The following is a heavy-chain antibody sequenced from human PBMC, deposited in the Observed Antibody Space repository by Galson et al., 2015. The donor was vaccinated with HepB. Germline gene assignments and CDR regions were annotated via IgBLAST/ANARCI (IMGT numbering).Heavy chain of an antibody. Sequence: SETLSLTCTVSGGSISNYYWSWIRQPPGKGLEWIGNTYYTGSTNYNPSLKSRVTISIDTSKNQFSLKLRSVSAADTAVYYCARLPDVAAPAYYTIDVWGQGTTITVSS. CDR1: GGSISNYY. J-gene: IGHJ6*02. D-gene: IGHD6-13*01. CDR2: TYYTGST. V-gene: IGHV4-59*08. CDR3: ARLPDVAAPAYYTIDV.